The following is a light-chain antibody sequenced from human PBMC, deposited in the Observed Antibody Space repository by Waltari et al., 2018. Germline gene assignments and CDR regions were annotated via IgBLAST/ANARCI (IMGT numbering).Light chain of an antibody. Sequence: DIQMTQSPSTLSASVGDRVTITCRASQSISNWLAWYQQKPGKAPTLVIYKASSLEGGVPSRFSGSGSGTEFTLTISSLQPDDFANYYCQQYNSYPGTFGQGTKVEIK. V-gene: IGKV1-5*03. CDR2: KAS. J-gene: IGKJ1*01. CDR3: QQYNSYPGT. CDR1: QSISNW.